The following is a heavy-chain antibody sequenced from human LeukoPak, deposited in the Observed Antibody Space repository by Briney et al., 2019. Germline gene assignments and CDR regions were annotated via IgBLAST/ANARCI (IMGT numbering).Heavy chain of an antibody. Sequence: PSETLSLTCAVYGGSFSGYYWSWIRQPPGKGLEWIGEINHSGSTNYNPSLKSRVTISVDTSKNQFSLKLRSVTAADTAVYYCARNGDSSGYYQYYFDYWGQGTLVTVSS. CDR2: INHSGST. CDR1: GGSFSGYY. V-gene: IGHV4-34*01. CDR3: ARNGDSSGYYQYYFDY. D-gene: IGHD3-22*01. J-gene: IGHJ4*02.